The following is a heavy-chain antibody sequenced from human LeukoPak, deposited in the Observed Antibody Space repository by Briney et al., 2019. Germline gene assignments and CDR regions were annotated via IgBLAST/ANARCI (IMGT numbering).Heavy chain of an antibody. CDR2: ICTSGST. D-gene: IGHD1-26*01. CDR1: GGSISSYY. J-gene: IGHJ6*02. CDR3: ARLIVGATRYYYGMDV. Sequence: SETLSLTCTVSGGSISSYYWSWIRQPAGKGLEWIGRICTSGSTNYNPSLKSRVTMSVDTSKNQFSLKLSSVTAADTAVYYCARLIVGATRYYYGMDVWGQGTTVTVSS. V-gene: IGHV4-4*07.